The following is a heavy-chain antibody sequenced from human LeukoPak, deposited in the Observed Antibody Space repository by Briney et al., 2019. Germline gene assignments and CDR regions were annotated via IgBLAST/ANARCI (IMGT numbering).Heavy chain of an antibody. CDR3: ARLSPPEYNWNYGYHFDY. J-gene: IGHJ4*02. Sequence: PSETLSLTCTVSGGPISSSSYYWGWIRQPPGKGLEWIGSIYYSGSTYYNPSLKSRVTISVDTSKNQFSLKLSSVTAADTAVYYCARLSPPEYNWNYGYHFDYWGQGTLVTVSS. D-gene: IGHD1-7*01. CDR2: IYYSGST. V-gene: IGHV4-39*01. CDR1: GGPISSSSYY.